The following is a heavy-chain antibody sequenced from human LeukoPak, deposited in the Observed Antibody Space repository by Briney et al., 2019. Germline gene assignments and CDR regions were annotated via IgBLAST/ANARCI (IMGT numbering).Heavy chain of an antibody. CDR3: ARVPFYDILTGYYQRSFDY. V-gene: IGHV1-2*02. J-gene: IGHJ4*02. D-gene: IGHD3-9*01. CDR1: GYTFTGYY. CDR2: INPNSGGT. Sequence: ASVKVSCKASGYTFTGYYMHWVRQAPGQGLEWMGWINPNSGGTNYAQKFQGRVTMTRDTSISTAYMELSRLRSDDTAVYYCARVPFYDILTGYYQRSFDYWGQGTLVTVSS.